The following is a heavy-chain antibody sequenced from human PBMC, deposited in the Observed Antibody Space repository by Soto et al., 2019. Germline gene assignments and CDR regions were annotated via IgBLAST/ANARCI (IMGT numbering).Heavy chain of an antibody. D-gene: IGHD2-15*01. CDR2: IIPIFGTA. Sequence: QVQLVQSGAEVKKPGSSVKVSCKAPGGTFSSYAISWVRQAPGQGLEWMGGIIPIFGTANYAQKFQGRDTITADESTSTGYMELGSLRSEDTAVYYCARSQGGSSSLDIYYYYYYGMDVWGQGTTVTVSS. CDR1: GGTFSSYA. CDR3: ARSQGGSSSLDIYYYYYYGMDV. J-gene: IGHJ6*02. V-gene: IGHV1-69*01.